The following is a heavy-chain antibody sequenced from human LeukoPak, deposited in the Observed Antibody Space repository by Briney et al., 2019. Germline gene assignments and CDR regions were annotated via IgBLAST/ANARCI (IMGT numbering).Heavy chain of an antibody. CDR2: FYRGGTI. D-gene: IGHD3-9*01. J-gene: IGHJ6*03. V-gene: IGHV3-53*01. CDR3: ARVYDCIYLLTDDGSYVYFLDV. Sequence: PGGSLRLSCAASVFSQRTTHMSCLRQAPGKGLEWLSVFYRGGTIYYEESVKGRFSISRDNSKNTLHQKIIQLRAESTDVYYCARVYDCIYLLTDDGSYVYFLDVWGKGTTVIVSS. CDR1: VFSQRTTH.